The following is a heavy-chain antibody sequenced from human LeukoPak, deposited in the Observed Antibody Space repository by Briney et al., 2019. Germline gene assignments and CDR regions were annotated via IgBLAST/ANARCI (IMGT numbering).Heavy chain of an antibody. D-gene: IGHD6-19*01. CDR2: IYYSGST. CDR3: ARVSSGWDGIWGQPNYYYYYYMDV. J-gene: IGHJ6*03. Sequence: PSETLSLTLTVSGGSISSHYWSWIRQPPGKGLEWIGYIYYSGSTNYNPSLKSRVTISVDTSKNQFSLKLSSVTAADTAVYYCARVSSGWDGIWGQPNYYYYYYMDVWGKGTTVTVSS. CDR1: GGSISSHY. V-gene: IGHV4-59*11.